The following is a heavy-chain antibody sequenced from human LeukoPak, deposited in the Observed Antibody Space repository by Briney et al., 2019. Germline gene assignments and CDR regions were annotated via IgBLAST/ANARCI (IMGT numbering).Heavy chain of an antibody. CDR1: GGTFSSYA. Sequence: SVKVSCKASGGTFSSYAISWVRQAPGQGLEWMGGIIPIFGTANYAQKFQGRVTITADESTSTAYMELSSLRSEDTAVYYCARLPSLLQRPFDSWGQGTLVTVSS. CDR3: ARLPSLLQRPFDS. J-gene: IGHJ4*02. D-gene: IGHD3-16*02. V-gene: IGHV1-69*13. CDR2: IIPIFGTA.